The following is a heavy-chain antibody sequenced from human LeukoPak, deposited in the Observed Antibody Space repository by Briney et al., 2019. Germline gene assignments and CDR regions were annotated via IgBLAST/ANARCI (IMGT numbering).Heavy chain of an antibody. CDR2: IYYSGST. Sequence: SETLSLTCTVSGGSISSYYWSWIRQPPGKGLEWIGYIYYSGSTNYNPSLKSRVTISVDTSKNQFSLRLSSVTAADTAVYYCARIYYYDSSGYPYFDYWGQGTLVTVSS. V-gene: IGHV4-59*01. CDR3: ARIYYYDSSGYPYFDY. CDR1: GGSISSYY. J-gene: IGHJ4*02. D-gene: IGHD3-22*01.